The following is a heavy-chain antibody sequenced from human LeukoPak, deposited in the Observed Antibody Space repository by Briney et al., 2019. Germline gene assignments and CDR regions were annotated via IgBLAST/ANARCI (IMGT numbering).Heavy chain of an antibody. CDR1: GFTFSSYW. Sequence: PGGSLRLSCAASGFTFSSYWMSWVRQAPGKGLEWVANIKQGGSEKYYVDSVKGRFTISRDNAKNSLYLQMNSLRAEDTAVYYCAKDKSGWYVPENYWGQGTLVTVSS. CDR3: AKDKSGWYVPENY. CDR2: IKQGGSEK. V-gene: IGHV3-7*03. J-gene: IGHJ4*02. D-gene: IGHD6-19*01.